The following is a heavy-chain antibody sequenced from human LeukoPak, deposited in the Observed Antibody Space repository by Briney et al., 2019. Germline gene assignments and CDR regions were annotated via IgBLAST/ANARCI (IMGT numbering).Heavy chain of an antibody. CDR3: ARGRKFGAAGTHYYYMDV. CDR1: GYTFTSYY. J-gene: IGHJ6*03. CDR2: INPSGGST. D-gene: IGHD6-13*01. V-gene: IGHV1-46*01. Sequence: PQASVKVSCKASGYTFTSYYMHWVRQAPGQGLEWMGIINPSGGSTSYAQKFQGRVTMTRDMSTSTVYMELSSLRSEDTAVYYCARGRKFGAAGTHYYYMDVWGKGTTVTVSS.